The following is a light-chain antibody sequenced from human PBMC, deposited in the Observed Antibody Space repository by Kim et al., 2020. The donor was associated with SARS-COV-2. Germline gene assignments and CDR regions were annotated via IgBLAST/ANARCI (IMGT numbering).Light chain of an antibody. J-gene: IGKJ2*01. CDR3: QQYGIAPPYT. CDR1: QSVCSHC. CDR2: SVS. V-gene: IGKV3-20*01. Sequence: ENVLTQSPGTLSLSPGERATLSCRTSQSVCSHCLAWYQQKPGQAPRLLIYSVSNRATGIPDRFSGSGSGTDFTLTISRLEPEDFAVYYCQQYGIAPPYTCCHGTKLVI.